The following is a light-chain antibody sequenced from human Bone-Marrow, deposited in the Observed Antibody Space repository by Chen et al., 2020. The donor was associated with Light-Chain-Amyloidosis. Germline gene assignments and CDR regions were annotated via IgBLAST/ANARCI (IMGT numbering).Light chain of an antibody. CDR2: KAS. CDR1: QTIHTY. Sequence: DIQMTQSPSTLSASVGDTVTITCRASQTIHTYLAWYQHIPGKAPKLLIYKASNLQSGVPPRFSGSGSGTEFTLTISSLQPDDFATVFCQHYHTYPWTFGQGTKVEIK. CDR3: QHYHTYPWT. J-gene: IGKJ1*01. V-gene: IGKV1-5*03.